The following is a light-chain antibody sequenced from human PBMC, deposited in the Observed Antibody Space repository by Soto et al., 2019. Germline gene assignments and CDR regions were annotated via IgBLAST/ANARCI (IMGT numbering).Light chain of an antibody. CDR3: QQYGGSPTWT. V-gene: IGKV3-20*01. CDR1: QSVSSGY. J-gene: IGKJ1*01. CDR2: GAS. Sequence: EIVLTQSPGTLSLSPGERATLSCRASQSVSSGYLAWYQQKPGQAPRLLIYGASRRATGIPDRFSGSGSGTDFTLTIRRLEPEDFAVYYCQQYGGSPTWTFGQGTKVEIK.